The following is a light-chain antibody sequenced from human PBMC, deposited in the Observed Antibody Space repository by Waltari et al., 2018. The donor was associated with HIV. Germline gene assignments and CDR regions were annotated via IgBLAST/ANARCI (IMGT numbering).Light chain of an antibody. V-gene: IGLV2-8*01. J-gene: IGLJ2*01. CDR1: HNTLNYYKY. CDR2: EVT. CDR3: SSFAGTNKL. Sequence: QSALTQPPSASGPPGQSANLSCTWAHNTLNYYKYVSWYQQHSDKPPKLIIFEVTKRPSGVPDRFSGSKSGNTASLFVSGLQPEDEATYFCSSFAGTNKLFGGGTKLTVL.